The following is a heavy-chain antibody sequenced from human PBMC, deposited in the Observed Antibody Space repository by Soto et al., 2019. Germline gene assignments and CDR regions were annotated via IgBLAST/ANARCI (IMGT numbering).Heavy chain of an antibody. CDR3: AKVMAQYYYDSSGYNKIDY. J-gene: IGHJ4*02. D-gene: IGHD3-22*01. Sequence: VQLLESGGGLVQPGGSLRLSCAASGFTFSSYAMSWVRQAPGKGLEWVSGISGSGGSTYYADSVKGRFTISRDNSKNTLYLQMNSLRAEDTAVYYCAKVMAQYYYDSSGYNKIDYWGQGTLVTVSS. V-gene: IGHV3-23*01. CDR2: ISGSGGST. CDR1: GFTFSSYA.